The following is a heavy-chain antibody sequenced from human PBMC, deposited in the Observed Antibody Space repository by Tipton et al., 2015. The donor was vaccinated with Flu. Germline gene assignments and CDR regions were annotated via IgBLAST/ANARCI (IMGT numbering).Heavy chain of an antibody. Sequence: TLSLICAVSGYPISSGYNWVWIRQSPGKGLEWIGSISHGGTTYCKSSLKSRLTMSMDASRNQFSLKLSSVTAADTAVYYCARGERSVVRGVIEYWGQGALVTVSS. CDR3: ARGERSVVRGVIEY. CDR1: GYPISSGYN. J-gene: IGHJ4*02. V-gene: IGHV4-38-2*01. CDR2: ISHGGTT. D-gene: IGHD3-10*01.